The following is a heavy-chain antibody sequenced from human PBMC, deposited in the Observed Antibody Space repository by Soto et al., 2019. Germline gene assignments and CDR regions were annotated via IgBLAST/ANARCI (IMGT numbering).Heavy chain of an antibody. Sequence: EVQLLESGGGLVQPGGSLRLSCVASGFTFSNYAMSWVRQAPGKGLEWVSGISGSGGNTYYADSVKGRFTISRDNSKSTLYVQVNSLRAEDTAVYYCAKDLYSSGRPYYFDYWGQGTLVTVSS. D-gene: IGHD6-19*01. CDR3: AKDLYSSGRPYYFDY. J-gene: IGHJ4*02. CDR1: GFTFSNYA. V-gene: IGHV3-23*01. CDR2: ISGSGGNT.